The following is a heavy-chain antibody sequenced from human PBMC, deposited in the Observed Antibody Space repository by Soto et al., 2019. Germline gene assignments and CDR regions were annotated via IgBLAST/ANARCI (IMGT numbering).Heavy chain of an antibody. CDR3: ARDRDRYCSGGSCRDRGWFDP. CDR2: IIPIFGTA. CDR1: GGTFSSYA. D-gene: IGHD2-15*01. J-gene: IGHJ5*02. Sequence: QVQLVQSGAEVKKPGSSVKVSCKASGGTFSSYAISWVRQAPGQGLEWMGGIIPIFGTANYAQKFQGRVTITADESTSTAYMELSSLRAEDTAVYYCARDRDRYCSGGSCRDRGWFDPWGQGTLVTVSS. V-gene: IGHV1-69*12.